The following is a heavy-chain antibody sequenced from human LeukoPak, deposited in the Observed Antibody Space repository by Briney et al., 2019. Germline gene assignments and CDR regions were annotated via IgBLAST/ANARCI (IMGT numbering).Heavy chain of an antibody. CDR1: GGSISTNDYY. J-gene: IGHJ5*02. Sequence: KPSETLSLTCTMSGGSISTNDYYWGWIRQPPGKGLEWIGSFGHGRNAFSNPSLKSRVTISVDTSKNQFSLRLSSVTAADTAMYYCGRHAPYSNFDLWGRGTLVTVSS. CDR3: GRHAPYSNFDL. V-gene: IGHV4-39*01. CDR2: FGHGRNA. D-gene: IGHD2/OR15-2a*01.